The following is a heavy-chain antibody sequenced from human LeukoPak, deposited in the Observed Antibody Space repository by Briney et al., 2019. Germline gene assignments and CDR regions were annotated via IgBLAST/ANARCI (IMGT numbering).Heavy chain of an antibody. CDR3: ASWTSCRDDASDI. D-gene: IGHD2-2*01. CDR1: GFTFSDYY. V-gene: IGHV3-11*04. Sequence: GGTLRLSCAASGFTFSDYYMSWIRQAPGKGLEWVSYISSSGSTIYYADSVKGRFTISRDNAKNSLYLQMNSLRAEDTAVYYCASWTSCRDDASDICGQGTMVTVSS. CDR2: ISSSGSTI. J-gene: IGHJ3*02.